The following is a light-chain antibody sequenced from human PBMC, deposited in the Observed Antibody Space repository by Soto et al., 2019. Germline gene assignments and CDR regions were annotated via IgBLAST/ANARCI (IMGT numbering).Light chain of an antibody. V-gene: IGKV1-39*01. CDR3: QQSYSTPNT. J-gene: IGKJ2*01. CDR1: QSISSY. Sequence: DIQMTQSPSFLSASVGDRVTITCRASQSISSYLNWYQQKPGKAPKLLIYGASSLQSGVPSRFSGSGSGTDFTLTISSLQPEDFATYYCQQSYSTPNTFGQGTKLEIK. CDR2: GAS.